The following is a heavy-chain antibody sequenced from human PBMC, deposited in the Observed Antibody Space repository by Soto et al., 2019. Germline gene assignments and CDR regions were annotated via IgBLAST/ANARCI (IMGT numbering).Heavy chain of an antibody. D-gene: IGHD2-2*01. CDR1: GFTFSSYS. CDR2: ISSSSSYI. J-gene: IGHJ5*02. Sequence: GGSLRLSCAASGFTFSSYSMNWVRQAPGKGLEWGSSISSSSSYIYYADSVKGRFTISRDNAKNSLYLQMNSLRAEDTVVYYCARAGDIVVVPAAPPGFGNWFDPWGQGTLVTVSS. V-gene: IGHV3-21*01. CDR3: ARAGDIVVVPAAPPGFGNWFDP.